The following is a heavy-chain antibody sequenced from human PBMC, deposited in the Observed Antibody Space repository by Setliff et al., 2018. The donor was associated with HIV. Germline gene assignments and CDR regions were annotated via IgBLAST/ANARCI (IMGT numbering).Heavy chain of an antibody. CDR2: ISGYSGNT. CDR3: ARSRGTWGTSFGY. CDR1: GYNFTSYG. D-gene: IGHD3-16*01. Sequence: ASVKVSCKASGYNFTSYGITWVRQAPGQGLEWMGWISGYSGNTDYAQKVQVRVTMTTDTSTSTAYMELRSLRLEDTAVYYCARSRGTWGTSFGYWGLGTLVTVSS. V-gene: IGHV1-18*01. J-gene: IGHJ4*02.